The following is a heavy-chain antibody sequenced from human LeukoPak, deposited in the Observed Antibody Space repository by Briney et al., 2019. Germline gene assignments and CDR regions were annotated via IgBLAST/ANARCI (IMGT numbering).Heavy chain of an antibody. CDR2: TYYRSKWYN. J-gene: IGHJ5*02. V-gene: IGHV6-1*01. CDR3: ARHGVQDYDFWSGYYRWFDP. CDR1: GDSVSSNSAA. D-gene: IGHD3-3*01. Sequence: SQTLSLTCAISGDSVSSNSAAWNWIRQSPSRGLEWLGRTYYRSKWYNDYAVSVKSRITINPDTSKNQFSLKLSSVTAADTAVYYCARHGVQDYDFWSGYYRWFDPWGQGTLVTVSS.